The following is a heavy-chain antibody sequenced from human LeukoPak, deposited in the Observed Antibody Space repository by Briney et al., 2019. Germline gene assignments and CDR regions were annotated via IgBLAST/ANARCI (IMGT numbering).Heavy chain of an antibody. V-gene: IGHV3-23*01. CDR1: GFTFSSYG. CDR2: ISGSGGST. J-gene: IGHJ4*02. Sequence: GGSLRLSCAASGFTFSSYGMSWVRQAPGKGLEWVSAISGSGGSTYYADSVKGRFTISRDNSKNTLYLQMNSLRAEDTAVYYCAKDRIRQLLWFGELWGGFDYWGQGTLVTVSS. D-gene: IGHD3-10*01. CDR3: AKDRIRQLLWFGELWGGFDY.